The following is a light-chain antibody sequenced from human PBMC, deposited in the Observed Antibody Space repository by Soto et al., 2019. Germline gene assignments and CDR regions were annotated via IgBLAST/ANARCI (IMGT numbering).Light chain of an antibody. Sequence: QSALTQPRSVSGSPGRSVTISCTGTSSDVGGYNYVFWYQQYPGKAPKLMIYDVSKRPSGVPDRFSGSKSGNTASLTISGLQAEDEADYYCCSYAGSYTYVFGTGTKLTVL. V-gene: IGLV2-11*01. CDR3: CSYAGSYTYV. J-gene: IGLJ1*01. CDR2: DVS. CDR1: SSDVGGYNY.